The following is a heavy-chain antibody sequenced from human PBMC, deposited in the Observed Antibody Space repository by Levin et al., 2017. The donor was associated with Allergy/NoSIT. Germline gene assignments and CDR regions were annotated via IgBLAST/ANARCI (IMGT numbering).Heavy chain of an antibody. J-gene: IGHJ4*02. V-gene: IGHV5-51*01. Sequence: GESLKISCKASGYSFTNYWIAWVRQMPGKGLEWIGIFYPGDSDFRYSLSFQGQVTFSADKSNNTAYLHWGSLKASDTAMYYCARLLEMKHVVPPNSAFDYWGQGTLVTVSS. CDR2: FYPGDSDF. D-gene: IGHD4-23*01. CDR3: ARLLEMKHVVPPNSAFDY. CDR1: GYSFTNYW.